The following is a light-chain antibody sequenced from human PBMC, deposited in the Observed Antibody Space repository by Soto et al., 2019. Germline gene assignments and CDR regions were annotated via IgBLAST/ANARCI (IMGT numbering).Light chain of an antibody. CDR2: DVS. V-gene: IGLV2-14*01. Sequence: QSALTKPDSVSGSPGQSITISCTGISSDVGGYNYVSGYQQHPDKAPKLMMYDVSNRRSGVSNRFSGSKSGNTASLTISGLHAEDEADYYCYSSTSSSTVVFGGGTKLTVL. CDR3: YSSTSSSTVV. J-gene: IGLJ2*01. CDR1: SSDVGGYNY.